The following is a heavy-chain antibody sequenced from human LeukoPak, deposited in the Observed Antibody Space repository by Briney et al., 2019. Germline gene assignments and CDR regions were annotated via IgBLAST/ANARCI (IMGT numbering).Heavy chain of an antibody. D-gene: IGHD2-2*01. Sequence: GASVKVSCKASGYTFTSYGISWVRQAPGQGLEWMGWISAYNGHTNYAQKLQGRVTMTTDTSTSTAYMELRSLRSDDTAVYYCAREGYCSSTSCYVYYYYGMDVWGQGTTVTVSS. CDR3: AREGYCSSTSCYVYYYYGMDV. J-gene: IGHJ6*02. V-gene: IGHV1-18*01. CDR2: ISAYNGHT. CDR1: GYTFTSYG.